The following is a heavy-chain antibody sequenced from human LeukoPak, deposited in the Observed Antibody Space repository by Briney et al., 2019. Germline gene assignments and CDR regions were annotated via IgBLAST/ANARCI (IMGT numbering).Heavy chain of an antibody. D-gene: IGHD4/OR15-4a*01. CDR2: IRYDGSNK. J-gene: IGHJ4*02. Sequence: GGSLRLSCVASGFTFNNYAMHWVRQAPGKGLEWVAFIRYDGSNKYYADSVKGRFTISRDNSKNTLYLQMNSLRAEDTAVYYCAKAQDRYGGYSDYWGQGTLVTVSS. CDR1: GFTFNNYA. V-gene: IGHV3-30*02. CDR3: AKAQDRYGGYSDY.